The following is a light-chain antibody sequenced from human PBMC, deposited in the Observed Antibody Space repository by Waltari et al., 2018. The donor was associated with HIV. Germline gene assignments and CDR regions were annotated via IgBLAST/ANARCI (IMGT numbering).Light chain of an antibody. CDR2: YDS. Sequence: SYVLTQPPSVSVAPGKTARITSGCNNTGSKSVYWYQQKPGQAPVLVIYYDSDRPSGIPERFSGSNSGNTATLTISRVEAGDEADYYCQVWDSSSDHHVVFGGGTKLTVL. V-gene: IGLV3-21*04. J-gene: IGLJ2*01. CDR1: NTGSKS. CDR3: QVWDSSSDHHVV.